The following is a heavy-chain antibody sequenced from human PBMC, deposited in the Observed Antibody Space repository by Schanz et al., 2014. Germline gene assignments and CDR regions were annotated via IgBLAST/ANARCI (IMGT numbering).Heavy chain of an antibody. D-gene: IGHD3-16*01. J-gene: IGHJ4*02. CDR1: GYTSTNYG. CDR2: ISPYNGNT. Sequence: QVRLVQSGAELKMPGATVKVSCETSGYTSTNYGVSWVRQAPGQGLEWVAWISPYNGNTAYAQNLKGRVRMTTDTSTATAYMELRSLTSDDTAVYYCAREGLGADYWGQGTLVTVSS. V-gene: IGHV1-18*01. CDR3: AREGLGADY.